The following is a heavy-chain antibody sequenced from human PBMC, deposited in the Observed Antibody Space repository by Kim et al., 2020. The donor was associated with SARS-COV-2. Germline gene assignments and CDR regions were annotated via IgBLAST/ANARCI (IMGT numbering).Heavy chain of an antibody. Sequence: SETLSLTCTVSGGSISSYYWSWIRQPPGKGLEWIGYIYYSGSTNYNPSLKSRVTISVDTSKNQFSLKLSSVTAADTAVYYCARSDSSGPYYYYYYGMDVWGQGTTVTVSS. V-gene: IGHV4-59*13. CDR2: IYYSGST. CDR3: ARSDSSGPYYYYYYGMDV. D-gene: IGHD3-22*01. CDR1: GGSISSYY. J-gene: IGHJ6*02.